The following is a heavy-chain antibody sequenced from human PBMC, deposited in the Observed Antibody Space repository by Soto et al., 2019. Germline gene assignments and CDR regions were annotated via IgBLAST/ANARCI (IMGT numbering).Heavy chain of an antibody. CDR1: GGSIGSGGYS. Sequence: PSETLSLTCAVSGGSIGSGGYSWSWIRQPPGKGLEWIGYIYQSGSTYYNPSLKSRVTISVDRPRNQFSLKLSSVTAADTAVYFCATQSYSNSGAYYYYAMDVWGQGTTVTVSS. D-gene: IGHD4-4*01. J-gene: IGHJ6*02. CDR2: IYQSGST. V-gene: IGHV4-30-2*01. CDR3: ATQSYSNSGAYYYYAMDV.